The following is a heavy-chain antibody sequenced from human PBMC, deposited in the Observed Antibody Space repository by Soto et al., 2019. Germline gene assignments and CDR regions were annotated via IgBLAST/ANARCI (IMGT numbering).Heavy chain of an antibody. J-gene: IGHJ6*03. CDR2: INAGNGNT. CDR3: AREGKYYDFWSGYRPPDFNYYYMDV. D-gene: IGHD3-3*01. Sequence: ASVKVSCKASGYTFTSYAMHWVRQAPGQRLEWMGWINAGNGNTKYSQKFQGRVTITRDTSASTAYMELSSLRSEDTAVYYCAREGKYYDFWSGYRPPDFNYYYMDVWGKGTTVTVSS. CDR1: GYTFTSYA. V-gene: IGHV1-3*01.